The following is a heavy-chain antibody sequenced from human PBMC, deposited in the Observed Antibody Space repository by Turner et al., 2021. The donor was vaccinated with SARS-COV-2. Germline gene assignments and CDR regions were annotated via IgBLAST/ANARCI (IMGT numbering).Heavy chain of an antibody. Sequence: QLQLQESGPGLVKPSAPLSLTCTVSGGSISSSGYYWGWIRQPPGKGLEWIGRIYYSGSTYYNPSLKSRVTISVDTSKNQFSLKLSSVTAADTAVYYCATEYVNIVATHMYYSYAMDVWGQGTTVTVSS. CDR2: IYYSGST. J-gene: IGHJ6*02. V-gene: IGHV4-39*01. D-gene: IGHD5-12*01. CDR3: ATEYVNIVATHMYYSYAMDV. CDR1: GGSISSSGYY.